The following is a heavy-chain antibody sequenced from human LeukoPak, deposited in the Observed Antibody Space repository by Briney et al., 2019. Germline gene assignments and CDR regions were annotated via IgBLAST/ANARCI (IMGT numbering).Heavy chain of an antibody. CDR1: GGSISSSTYH. D-gene: IGHD1-26*01. V-gene: IGHV4-39*01. CDR2: VYYSGST. CDR3: ARLGHSVTYYVDHYYFEY. Sequence: SETLSLTCTVSGGSISSSTYHWAWIRQPPGKGLEWIGTVYYSGSTYYSPSLKSRVTISVDTSNNQFSLKLSSVTATDTAVYYCARLGHSVTYYVDHYYFEYWGQGTLVTVSS. J-gene: IGHJ4*02.